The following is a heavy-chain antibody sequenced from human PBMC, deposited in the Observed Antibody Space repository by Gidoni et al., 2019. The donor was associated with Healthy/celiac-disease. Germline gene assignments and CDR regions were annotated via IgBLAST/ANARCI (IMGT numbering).Heavy chain of an antibody. CDR1: GFTVSSNY. CDR3: ARVSSLSSFDY. J-gene: IGHJ4*02. CDR2: IYSGGST. Sequence: EVQLVESGGGLVQPGGSLRLSCAASGFTVSSNYMSWVRQAPGKGLEWVAVIYSGGSTYYGDSVKGRFTISRDNSKKTLYLQMNSLRGEDTAVYYCARVSSLSSFDYWGQGTLVTVSS. V-gene: IGHV3-66*02.